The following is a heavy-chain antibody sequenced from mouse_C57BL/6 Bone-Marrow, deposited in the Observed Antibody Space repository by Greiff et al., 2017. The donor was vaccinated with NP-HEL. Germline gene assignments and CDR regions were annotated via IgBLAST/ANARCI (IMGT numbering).Heavy chain of an antibody. CDR3: AREGALWDYAMDY. Sequence: EVKLMESEGGLVQPGSSMKLSCTASGFTFSDYYMAWVRQVSEKGLEWVANINYDGSSTYYLDSLKSRFIISRDNAKNILYLQMSSLKSEDTATYYCAREGALWDYAMDYWGQGTSVTVSS. V-gene: IGHV5-16*01. CDR2: INYDGSST. J-gene: IGHJ4*01. D-gene: IGHD1-1*02. CDR1: GFTFSDYY.